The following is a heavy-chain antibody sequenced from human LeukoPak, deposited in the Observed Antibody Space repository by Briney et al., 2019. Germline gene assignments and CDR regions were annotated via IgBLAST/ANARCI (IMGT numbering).Heavy chain of an antibody. D-gene: IGHD3-22*01. V-gene: IGHV4-59*08. CDR1: GGSINSYY. Sequence: SETLSLTCTVSGGSINSYYWSWIRQPPGKGLEWIGYIYYSGSTNYNPSLKSRVTISVDTSKNQFSLNLNSVTAADTAVYYCARAFGGYYYDSWGQGTLVTVSS. J-gene: IGHJ4*02. CDR3: ARAFGGYYYDS. CDR2: IYYSGST.